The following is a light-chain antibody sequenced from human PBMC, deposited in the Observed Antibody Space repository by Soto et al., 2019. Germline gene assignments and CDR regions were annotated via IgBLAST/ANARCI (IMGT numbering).Light chain of an antibody. CDR2: KDR. CDR1: SIGSKN. CDR3: QVWDSSLVV. Sequence: SYELTQPLSVSVALRQTARIACGGNSIGSKNAHWYQQKSGQAPVLVIYKDRNRPSEIPERFSGSNSGNTATLTISRAQAGDEADYYCQVWDSSLVVFGGGTKLTVL. J-gene: IGLJ2*01. V-gene: IGLV3-9*01.